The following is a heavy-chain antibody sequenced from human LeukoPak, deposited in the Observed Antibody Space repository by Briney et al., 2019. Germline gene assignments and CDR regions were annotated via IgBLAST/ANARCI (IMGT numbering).Heavy chain of an antibody. Sequence: GASVKVSCKASGYTFTGYYMHWVRQAPGQGLEWMGWINPNSGGTNYAQKFQGRVTMTRDTSISTAYMELSRLRSDDTAVYYCASAIVVVVAATPGAFDIWGQGTMVTVSS. CDR2: INPNSGGT. CDR1: GYTFTGYY. V-gene: IGHV1-2*02. CDR3: ASAIVVVVAATPGAFDI. J-gene: IGHJ3*02. D-gene: IGHD2-15*01.